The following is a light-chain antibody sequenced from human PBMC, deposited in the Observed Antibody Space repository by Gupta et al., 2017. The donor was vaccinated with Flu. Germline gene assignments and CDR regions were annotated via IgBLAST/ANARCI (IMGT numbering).Light chain of an antibody. J-gene: IGKJ1*01. CDR2: VGS. Sequence: PVPLVLAPLERGTIPSLLHQSGSSNLDRHLQKPCQSPRLLIYVGSNTATGIPAPFRGSGSVTEFTLTIIRMKAEDFAVYYCKQYTEEPGTFGPGTKVEIK. CDR1: QSGSSN. V-gene: IGKV3-15*01. CDR3: KQYTEEPGT.